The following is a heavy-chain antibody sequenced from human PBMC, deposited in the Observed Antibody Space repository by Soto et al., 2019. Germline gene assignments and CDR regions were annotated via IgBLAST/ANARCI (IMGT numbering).Heavy chain of an antibody. CDR1: GDSLTIGGHY. CDR2: IYHSGST. CDR3: ARGGDGFDL. V-gene: IGHV4-31*03. Sequence: TLSLTCSVSGDSLTIGGHYWTWIRQHPGKGLEWIGYIYHSGSTYYSPSLKSRVTISVDTSENQFSLKLTSMTAADTAVYYCARGGDGFDLWGQGKMVTV. J-gene: IGHJ3*01.